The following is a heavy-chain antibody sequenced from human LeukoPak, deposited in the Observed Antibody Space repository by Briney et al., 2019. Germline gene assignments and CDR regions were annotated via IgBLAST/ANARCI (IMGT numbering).Heavy chain of an antibody. CDR1: GFTFSTYG. D-gene: IGHD3-22*01. V-gene: IGHV3-48*01. CDR2: ISGSSSAI. J-gene: IGHJ4*02. CDR3: AKDRDDYYDSSGFDY. Sequence: GGSLRLSCAASGFTFSTYGMSWVRQAPGKGLEWLSYISGSSSAINYADSVKGRFTISRDNAKNSLYLQMNSLRAEDTAVYYCAKDRDDYYDSSGFDYWGQGTLVTVSS.